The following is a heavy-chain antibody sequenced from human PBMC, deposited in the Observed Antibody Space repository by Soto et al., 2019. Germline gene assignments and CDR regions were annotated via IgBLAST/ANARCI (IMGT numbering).Heavy chain of an antibody. CDR3: ATSGDSSGYELHF. Sequence: QLMQSGAELKKSGASVKVSCKASDFSFKSFDVVWVRQAPGQGLEWMGWISPSKSKTNYAQNFRDSVTMTIDTSTTTAYMTLEKLRYDDSAVYYCATSGDSSGYELHFWGQGTLVTVSS. CDR1: DFSFKSFD. D-gene: IGHD3-22*01. J-gene: IGHJ4*02. V-gene: IGHV1-18*01. CDR2: ISPSKSKT.